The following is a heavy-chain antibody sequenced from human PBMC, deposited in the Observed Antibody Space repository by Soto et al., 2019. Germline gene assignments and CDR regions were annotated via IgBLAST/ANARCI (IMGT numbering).Heavy chain of an antibody. CDR3: AVGYCSGGSCYSLAPLDY. J-gene: IGHJ4*02. D-gene: IGHD2-15*01. CDR2: SSYDGSNK. V-gene: IGHV3-30*03. CDR1: GFILRSSG. Sequence: GGSLRLSCVASGFILRSSGMHWVRQPPGRGLEWVAVSSYDGSNKYYADSVKGRFTISRDNSKNTLYLQMNSLRAEDTAVYYCAVGYCSGGSCYSLAPLDYWGQGTLVTVSS.